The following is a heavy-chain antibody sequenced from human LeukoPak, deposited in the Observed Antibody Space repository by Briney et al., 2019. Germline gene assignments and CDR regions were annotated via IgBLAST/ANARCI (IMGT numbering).Heavy chain of an antibody. CDR3: AGGPGFLIDC. J-gene: IGHJ4*02. CDR1: GFTSSSYA. Sequence: PGGSLRLSCAASGFTSSSYALNWVRQAPGKGLEWVATVSGSGDRMYHADSVKGRFTISRDNSKNTIYLQMNSLRVEDTAVYYCAGGPGFLIDCWGQGTLVTVSS. V-gene: IGHV3-23*01. CDR2: VSGSGDRM. D-gene: IGHD3-3*01.